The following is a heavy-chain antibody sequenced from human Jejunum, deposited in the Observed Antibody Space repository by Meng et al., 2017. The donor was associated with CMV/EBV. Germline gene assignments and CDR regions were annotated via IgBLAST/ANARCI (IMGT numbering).Heavy chain of an antibody. V-gene: IGHV3-74*01. J-gene: IGHJ4*02. CDR2: INIDGSTI. D-gene: IGHD1-14*01. CDR1: RFTFTYW. Sequence: RAGCRGSLVFAGVSRNPHGTCSRFTFTYWMHWVLQARGRGRQWISVINIDGSTINYAESVKGRFTISRDNAKNTLYLQMNSLRVEDTAVYYCARAGSYRFDYWGQGTLVTVSS. CDR3: ARAGSYRFDY.